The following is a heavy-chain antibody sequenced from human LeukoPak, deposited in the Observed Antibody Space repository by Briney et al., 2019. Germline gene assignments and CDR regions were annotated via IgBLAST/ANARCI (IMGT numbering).Heavy chain of an antibody. D-gene: IGHD6-19*01. J-gene: IGHJ4*02. V-gene: IGHV1-69*06. CDR1: GGTFSSYV. Sequence: SVKVSCKASGGTFSSYVINWVRQAPGQGLEWMGGIIPIFGTANYAQKFQGRVTITAGKSTSTAYMELSSLRSEDTAVYYCAMGVGAPEDLAVVADDYWGQGTLVTVSS. CDR3: AMGVGAPEDLAVVADDY. CDR2: IIPIFGTA.